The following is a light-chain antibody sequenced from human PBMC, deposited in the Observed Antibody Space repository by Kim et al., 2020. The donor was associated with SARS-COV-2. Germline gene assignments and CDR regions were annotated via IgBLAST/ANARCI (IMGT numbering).Light chain of an antibody. Sequence: PGERATLACRASQSVSSSYVAWYQQKPGQAPRLLIYGASSRATGIPDRFSGSGSGTDFTLTISRLEPEDFAVYYCQQYGSSPQTFGQGTKVDIK. CDR1: QSVSSSY. CDR3: QQYGSSPQT. J-gene: IGKJ1*01. CDR2: GAS. V-gene: IGKV3-20*01.